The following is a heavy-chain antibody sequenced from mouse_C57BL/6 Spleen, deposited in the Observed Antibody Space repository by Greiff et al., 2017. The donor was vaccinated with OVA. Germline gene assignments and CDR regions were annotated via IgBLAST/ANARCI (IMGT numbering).Heavy chain of an antibody. Sequence: VQLQQSGPELVKPGASVKISCKASGYAFSSSWMNWVKQRPGKGLEWIGRIYPGDGDTNYNGKFKGKATLTADKSSSTAYMQLSSLTSEDSAVYFCAKLYDYPLAMDYWGQGTSVTVSS. D-gene: IGHD2-4*01. CDR2: IYPGDGDT. CDR3: AKLYDYPLAMDY. CDR1: GYAFSSSW. V-gene: IGHV1-82*01. J-gene: IGHJ4*01.